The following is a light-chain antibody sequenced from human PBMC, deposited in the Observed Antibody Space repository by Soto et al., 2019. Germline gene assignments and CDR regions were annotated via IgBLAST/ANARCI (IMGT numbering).Light chain of an antibody. Sequence: QSVLTQPRSVSGSPGQSVTISCTGTSSDIGGYNYVSWHQQHPGKAPKLIIFDVSERPSGVPARFSGSKSGNTASLTISGLQADDEADYYCCSYAGSYTYVFGSGTKVTVL. V-gene: IGLV2-11*01. J-gene: IGLJ1*01. CDR2: DVS. CDR3: CSYAGSYTYV. CDR1: SSDIGGYNY.